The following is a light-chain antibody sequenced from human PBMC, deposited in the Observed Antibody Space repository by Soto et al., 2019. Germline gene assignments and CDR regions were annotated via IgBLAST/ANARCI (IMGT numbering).Light chain of an antibody. J-gene: IGLJ2*01. CDR3: AAWHDGLNGPV. CDR2: SNN. CDR1: SSNIGSHT. Sequence: QSVLTQPPSASGTPGQRVTISCSGGSSNIGSHTVNWYQHLPGTAPKLLIYSNNQRPSGVPDRFSGAVSGTSASLAISGLQSADEADYYCAAWHDGLNGPVFGGGTKLTVL. V-gene: IGLV1-44*01.